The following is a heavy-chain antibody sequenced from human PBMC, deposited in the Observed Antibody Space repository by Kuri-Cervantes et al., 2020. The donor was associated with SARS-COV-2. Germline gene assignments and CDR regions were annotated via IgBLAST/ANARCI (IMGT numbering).Heavy chain of an antibody. CDR2: INPNSGGT. Sequence: ASVKVSCKASGYTFTGYYMHRVRQAPGQGLEWMGWINPNSGGTNYAQKFQGWVTMTRDTSISTAYMELSRLRSDDTAVYYCARGIGDMSNFSNWFDPWGQGTLVTVSS. D-gene: IGHD2-21*01. CDR3: ARGIGDMSNFSNWFDP. CDR1: GYTFTGYY. J-gene: IGHJ5*02. V-gene: IGHV1-2*04.